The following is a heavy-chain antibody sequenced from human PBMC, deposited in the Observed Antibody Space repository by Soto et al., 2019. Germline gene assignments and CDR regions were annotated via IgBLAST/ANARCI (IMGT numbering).Heavy chain of an antibody. CDR2: IWSDGNNR. CDR3: VRGDNWNDDASDY. J-gene: IGHJ4*02. CDR1: GFMFSNHG. Sequence: QVQLVESGGGVVQPGRSLRLSCAASGFMFSNHGMHWVRQAPGKGLEWVAVIWSDGNNRYYADSVKGRFTISRDNSKNTVYLQMKSPRAEDTAVYYCVRGDNWNDDASDYWGQGTLVTVSS. D-gene: IGHD1-1*01. V-gene: IGHV3-33*01.